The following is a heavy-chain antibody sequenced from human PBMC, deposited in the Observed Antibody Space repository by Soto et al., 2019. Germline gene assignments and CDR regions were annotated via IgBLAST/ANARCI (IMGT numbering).Heavy chain of an antibody. V-gene: IGHV3-7*01. D-gene: IGHD6-13*01. CDR2: IKQDGSEK. J-gene: IGHJ4*01. CDR3: ARDLYSSSWYVGYYFDY. Sequence: GGSLRLSCGASGFTFSSYWMSWVRQAPGKGLEWVANIKQDGSEKYYVDSVKGRFTISRDNAKNSLYLQMNSLRAEDTAVYYCARDLYSSSWYVGYYFDY. CDR1: GFTFSSYW.